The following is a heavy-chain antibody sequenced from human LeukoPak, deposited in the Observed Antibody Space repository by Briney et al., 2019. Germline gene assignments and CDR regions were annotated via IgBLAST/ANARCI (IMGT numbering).Heavy chain of an antibody. Sequence: SQTLSLTCTVSGGSISSGGYYWSWIRQHPGKGPEWIGYIYYSGSTYYNPSLKSRVTISVDTSKNQFSLKLSSVTAADTAVYYCARDRDGRWYFDRWGRGTRVVVSS. CDR1: GGSISSGGYY. V-gene: IGHV4-31*03. CDR2: IYYSGST. J-gene: IGHJ2*01. CDR3: ARDRDGRWYFDR. D-gene: IGHD3-10*01.